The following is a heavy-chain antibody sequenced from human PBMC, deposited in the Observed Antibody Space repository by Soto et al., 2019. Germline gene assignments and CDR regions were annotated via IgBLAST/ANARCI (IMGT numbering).Heavy chain of an antibody. V-gene: IGHV4-39*01. CDR3: ARHSDSSGYFDY. J-gene: IGHJ4*02. CDR2: IYYSGST. Sequence: SETLSLTCTVSGGSISSSSYYWGWIRQPPGKGLEWIGSIYYSGSTYYNPSLKSRVTISVDTSKNQFSLKLSSVTAADTAVYYCARHSDSSGYFDYWGQGTLVTVSS. D-gene: IGHD3-22*01. CDR1: GGSISSSSYY.